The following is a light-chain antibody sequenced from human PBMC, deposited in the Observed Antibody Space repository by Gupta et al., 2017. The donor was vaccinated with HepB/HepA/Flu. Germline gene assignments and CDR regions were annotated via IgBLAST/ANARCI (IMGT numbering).Light chain of an antibody. CDR3: TYYGGLPPWT. CDR1: QTFNGVY. Sequence: VLTPSPGTLSLSPGERASLSCRASQTFNGVYLAWYQQKVGQAPRLLIYGASYRATGIPDRFIGSGSGTDFTLTISRLEPEDFALYFCTYYGGLPPWTFGLGTKVEI. J-gene: IGKJ1*01. CDR2: GAS. V-gene: IGKV3-20*01.